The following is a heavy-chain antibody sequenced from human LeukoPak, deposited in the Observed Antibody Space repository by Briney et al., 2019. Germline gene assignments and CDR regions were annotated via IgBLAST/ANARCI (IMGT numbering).Heavy chain of an antibody. D-gene: IGHD2-2*01. V-gene: IGHV4-59*01. CDR3: ARGSKLDP. Sequence: SETLCLTCTVSGGSISSYYWSWIRQPPGKGLEWIGYIYYSGSTNYNPSLKSRVTISVDTSKNQFSLKLSSVTAADTAVYYCARGSKLDPWGQGTLVTVSS. CDR2: IYYSGST. J-gene: IGHJ5*02. CDR1: GGSISSYY.